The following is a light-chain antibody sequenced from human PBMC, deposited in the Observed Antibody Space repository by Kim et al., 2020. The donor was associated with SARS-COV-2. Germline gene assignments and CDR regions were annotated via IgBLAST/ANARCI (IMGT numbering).Light chain of an antibody. Sequence: DIIMTQTPLSLSVTPGQPASISCKSSQSLLHSDGKTHVYWYLQRPGQPPQVLIYYLFNRLSGVPDRFSGSGSGTDFTLKISRVEAEDVGIYYCMQVIELPYTFGRGTKLEIK. V-gene: IGKV2D-29*01. CDR3: MQVIELPYT. CDR2: YLF. J-gene: IGKJ2*01. CDR1: QSLLHSDGKTH.